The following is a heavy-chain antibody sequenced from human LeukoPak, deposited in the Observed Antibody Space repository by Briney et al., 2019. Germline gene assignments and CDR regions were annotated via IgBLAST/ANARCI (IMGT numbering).Heavy chain of an antibody. CDR1: GFTVITND. J-gene: IGHJ4*02. CDR2: LYSDGNT. CDR3: ARGVEPLAANTLAY. V-gene: IGHV3-53*01. Sequence: GGSLRLSCAASGFTVITNDMTWVRQAPGKGLEWVSVLYSDGNTKYADSVQGRFTISRDNSTNTLYLEMNSLSPDDTAVYYCARGVEPLAANTLAYWGQGTLVTVSS. D-gene: IGHD1-14*01.